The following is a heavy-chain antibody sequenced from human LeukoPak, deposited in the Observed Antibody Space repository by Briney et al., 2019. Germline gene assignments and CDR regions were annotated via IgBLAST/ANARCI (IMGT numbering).Heavy chain of an antibody. D-gene: IGHD2-2*01. Sequence: GGSLRLSCAASGFTLAGYTMNWVRQAPGKGLEWVSCISSSGSTIYYADSVKGRFTISRDNAKNSLYLQMNSLRAEDTAVYYCARDLGYCSSTSCSSYFDYWGQGTLVTVPS. CDR3: ARDLGYCSSTSCSSYFDY. V-gene: IGHV3-48*04. J-gene: IGHJ4*02. CDR2: ISSSGSTI. CDR1: GFTLAGYT.